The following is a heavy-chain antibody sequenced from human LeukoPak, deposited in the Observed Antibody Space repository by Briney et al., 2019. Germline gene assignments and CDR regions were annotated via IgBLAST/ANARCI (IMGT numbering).Heavy chain of an antibody. CDR2: IHYSGST. D-gene: IGHD5-18*01. CDR1: GGSISSSSYY. J-gene: IGHJ6*03. Sequence: SETLSLTCTVSGGSISSSSYYWSWIRQPPGKGLEWIGYIHYSGSTNYNPSLKSRVTISVDTSKNQFSLKLSSVTAAGTAVYYCARGGYSYGIYYYYYMDVWGKGTTVTVSS. V-gene: IGHV4-61*01. CDR3: ARGGYSYGIYYYYYMDV.